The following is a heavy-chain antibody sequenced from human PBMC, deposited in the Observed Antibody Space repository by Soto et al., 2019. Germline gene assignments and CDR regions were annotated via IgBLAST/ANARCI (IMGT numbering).Heavy chain of an antibody. CDR1: GFTFNTYG. CDR2: ILGTGDRV. CDR3: AKDPYGGNSGLYFDY. D-gene: IGHD2-21*02. Sequence: GGSLRLSCATSGFTFNTYGMAWVRQAPGKGLAWVSAILGTGDRVSYVDSVKGRFTISRGNSKNTLYLQMSSLRAEDTAVYYCAKDPYGGNSGLYFDYWGLGSLVTVSS. J-gene: IGHJ4*02. V-gene: IGHV3-23*01.